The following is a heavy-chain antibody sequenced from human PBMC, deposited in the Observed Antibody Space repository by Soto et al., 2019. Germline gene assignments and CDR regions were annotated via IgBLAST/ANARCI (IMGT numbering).Heavy chain of an antibody. CDR1: GESITGCS. J-gene: IGHJ6*02. Sequence: PSVTLSLNRRVCGESITGCSRSRKRQPPRKGLEWIGEINHSGSTNYNPSLKSRVTISVDTSKNQFSLKLSSVTAADTAVYYCARDDHYGSGSYYKLGYYYGMDVWGQGTTVTVSS. CDR3: ARDDHYGSGSYYKLGYYYGMDV. CDR2: INHSGST. D-gene: IGHD3-10*01. V-gene: IGHV4-34*01.